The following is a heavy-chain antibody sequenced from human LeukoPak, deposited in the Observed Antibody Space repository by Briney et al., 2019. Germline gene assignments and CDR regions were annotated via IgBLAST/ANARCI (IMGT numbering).Heavy chain of an antibody. V-gene: IGHV4-34*01. Sequence: SETLSLTCAVYGGSFSGYYWSWIRQPPGKGLEWIGEINHSGSTNYNPSLKSRVTMSVDTSKNQFSLKLNSVTAADTAVYYCARGRGYNSFGYWGQGTLVTVSS. CDR1: GGSFSGYY. D-gene: IGHD3-16*02. CDR3: ARGRGYNSFGY. CDR2: INHSGST. J-gene: IGHJ4*02.